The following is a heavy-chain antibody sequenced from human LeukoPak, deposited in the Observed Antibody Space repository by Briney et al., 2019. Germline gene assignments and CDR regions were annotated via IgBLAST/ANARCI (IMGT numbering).Heavy chain of an antibody. Sequence: GGSLRLSCAASGFSFNIYSMNWVRQAPGRGLEWVSSISFGSTYISYADSVKGRFTISRDDAKKSLYLQMNSLGAEDTAIYYCGRAFPPLRTSSAGDLWGQGILVTVSS. J-gene: IGHJ4*02. CDR3: GRAFPPLRTSSAGDL. CDR1: GFSFNIYS. V-gene: IGHV3-21*01. D-gene: IGHD3-16*01. CDR2: ISFGSTYI.